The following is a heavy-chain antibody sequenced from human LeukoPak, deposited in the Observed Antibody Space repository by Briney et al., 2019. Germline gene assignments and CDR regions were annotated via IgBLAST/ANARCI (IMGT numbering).Heavy chain of an antibody. CDR2: ISGDGGST. V-gene: IGHV3-43*02. CDR3: AKGKDYYDSSGYYSNAFDI. CDR1: GFTFDDYA. J-gene: IGHJ3*02. D-gene: IGHD3-22*01. Sequence: GGSLRLSCAASGFTFDDYAMHWVRQAPGKGLEWVSLISGDGGSTYYADSVKGRFTISRDNSKNSLYLQMNSLRTEDTALYYCAKGKDYYDSSGYYSNAFDIWGQGTMVTVSS.